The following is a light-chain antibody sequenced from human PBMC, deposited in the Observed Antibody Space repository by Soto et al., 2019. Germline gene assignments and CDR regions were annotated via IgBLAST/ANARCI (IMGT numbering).Light chain of an antibody. CDR1: QGIRND. J-gene: IGKJ1*01. Sequence: AIQMTQSPSSLSASVGDRVTITCRASQGIRNDLGWYQQKPGKAPKLLIYAASSLQSGVPSRFSGSGSGTDFTLTNSSLQPEDFANYYCLQDYNYPRTFGQGTKVEIK. CDR3: LQDYNYPRT. CDR2: AAS. V-gene: IGKV1-6*01.